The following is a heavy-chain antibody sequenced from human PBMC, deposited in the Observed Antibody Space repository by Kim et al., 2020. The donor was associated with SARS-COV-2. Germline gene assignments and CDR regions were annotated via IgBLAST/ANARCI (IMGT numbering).Heavy chain of an antibody. J-gene: IGHJ6*02. CDR3: AKGPLPGCSYGLAYYYYGMDV. V-gene: IGHV3-30*18. CDR2: ISYDVSNK. D-gene: IGHD5-18*01. Sequence: GGSLRLSCAASGFTFSSYGMHWVRQAPGKGLEWVAVISYDVSNKYYADSVKGRFTISRDNSKNTLYLQMNSLRAEDTAVYYCAKGPLPGCSYGLAYYYYGMDVWGQGTTVTVSS. CDR1: GFTFSSYG.